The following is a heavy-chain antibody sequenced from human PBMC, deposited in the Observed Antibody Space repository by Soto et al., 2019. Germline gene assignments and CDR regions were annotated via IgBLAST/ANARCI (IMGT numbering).Heavy chain of an antibody. CDR3: ARASGSGSRYYYYYYGMDV. J-gene: IGHJ6*02. V-gene: IGHV4-59*01. D-gene: IGHD3-10*01. Sequence: PSETLSLTCTVSGGSISSYYWSWIRQPPGKGLEWIGYIYYSGSTNYNPSLKSRVTISVDTSKNQFSLKLSSVTAADTAVYYCARASGSGSRYYYYYYGMDVWGQGTTVTVSS. CDR1: GGSISSYY. CDR2: IYYSGST.